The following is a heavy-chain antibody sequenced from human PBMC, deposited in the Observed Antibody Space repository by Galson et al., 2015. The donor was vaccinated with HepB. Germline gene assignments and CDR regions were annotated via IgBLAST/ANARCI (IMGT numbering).Heavy chain of an antibody. V-gene: IGHV1-46*01. J-gene: IGHJ6*03. D-gene: IGHD2-2*01. CDR2: INPSGGSA. Sequence: SVKVSCKASGYTFTNYYMHWVRQAPGQGLEWMGIINPSGGSAAYAQKFEGRVTMTRDTSTSTVYMELSSLRSEDTAVYYCAREGTQLPSTFYYYYMDVWGKGTTVTVSS. CDR3: AREGTQLPSTFYYYYMDV. CDR1: GYTFTNYY.